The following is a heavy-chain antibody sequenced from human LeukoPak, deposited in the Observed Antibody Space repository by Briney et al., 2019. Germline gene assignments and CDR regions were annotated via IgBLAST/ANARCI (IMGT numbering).Heavy chain of an antibody. D-gene: IGHD5-18*01. CDR2: IKQDESEK. CDR1: GFTFSNHW. J-gene: IGHJ4*02. V-gene: IGHV3-7*01. CDR3: ARRGDNYAVPLNY. Sequence: PGGSLRLSCAGSGFTFSNHWMTWVRQAPGKGLEWVANIKQDESEKYYVDSVKGRFTISRDNAKNSLYLQMNSLRTEDTAVYYCARRGDNYAVPLNYWGQGTLVTVSS.